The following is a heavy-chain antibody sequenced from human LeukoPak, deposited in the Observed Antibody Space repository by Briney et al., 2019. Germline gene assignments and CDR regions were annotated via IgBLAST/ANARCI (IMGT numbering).Heavy chain of an antibody. CDR1: GFTFSSYA. V-gene: IGHV3-30-3*01. CDR3: ARGSSSWLDY. Sequence: GRSLRLSCAASGFTFSSYAMHWVRQAPGKGLEWVAVISYDGSNKYYADSVKGRFTISRDNSKNTLYLQMNSLRAEDTAVYYCARGSSSWLDYWGQGTLVTVSS. CDR2: ISYDGSNK. J-gene: IGHJ4*02. D-gene: IGHD6-13*01.